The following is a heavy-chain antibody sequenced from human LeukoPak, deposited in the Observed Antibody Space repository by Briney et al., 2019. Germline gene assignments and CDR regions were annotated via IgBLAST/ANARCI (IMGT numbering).Heavy chain of an antibody. D-gene: IGHD2-2*02. CDR3: AGHSFDTVDAFDV. CDR1: GYSFTTYW. Sequence: GDSLKISCKGSGYSFTTYWIGWVRQMPGKGLEWMGIIYPGDSDTRYSPSFQGQVTISADKSSSTAYLQWRSLKASDTAMYYCAGHSFDTVDAFDVWGQGTIVIVSA. J-gene: IGHJ3*01. CDR2: IYPGDSDT. V-gene: IGHV5-51*01.